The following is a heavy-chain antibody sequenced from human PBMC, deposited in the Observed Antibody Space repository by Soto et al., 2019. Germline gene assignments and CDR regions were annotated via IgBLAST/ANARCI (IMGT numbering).Heavy chain of an antibody. CDR2: IRYAGSNK. D-gene: IGHD5-12*01. CDR1: GFIFSSYG. Sequence: QVQLVESGGGVVQPGGSLRLSCAPSGFIFSSYGMHWVRQAPGKGLEWVAVIRYAGSNKFYTDSVKGRFTISRDNSKNTLYLEMNCLRAEDTALYYCARVNQWRGGYDSPFDYWGQGTLVTVSS. V-gene: IGHV3-33*01. CDR3: ARVNQWRGGYDSPFDY. J-gene: IGHJ4*02.